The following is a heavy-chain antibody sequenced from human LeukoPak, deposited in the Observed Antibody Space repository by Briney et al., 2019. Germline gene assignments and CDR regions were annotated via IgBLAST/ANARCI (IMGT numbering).Heavy chain of an antibody. Sequence: GESLKISCKGSGYSFTSYWIGWVRQMPGKGLEWMGIIYPGDSDTRYSPPFQGQVTISADKSISTAYLQWSSLKASDTAMYYCARRARDLLGTTNSFDYWGQGTLVTVSS. CDR1: GYSFTSYW. CDR3: ARRARDLLGTTNSFDY. D-gene: IGHD1-26*01. J-gene: IGHJ4*02. V-gene: IGHV5-51*01. CDR2: IYPGDSDT.